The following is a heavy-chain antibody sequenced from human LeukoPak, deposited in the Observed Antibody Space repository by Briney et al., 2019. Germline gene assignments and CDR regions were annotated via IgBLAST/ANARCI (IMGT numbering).Heavy chain of an antibody. Sequence: GGSLRLSCAASGLTFSSYAMSWVRRAPGKGLEWVSAISGSGGSTYYADSVKGRFTISRNNSKNTLYLQMNSLRAEDTAVYYCAKDIDKATVTIWGQGTMVTVSS. CDR3: AKDIDKATVTI. CDR1: GLTFSSYA. D-gene: IGHD4-17*01. CDR2: ISGSGGST. V-gene: IGHV3-23*01. J-gene: IGHJ3*02.